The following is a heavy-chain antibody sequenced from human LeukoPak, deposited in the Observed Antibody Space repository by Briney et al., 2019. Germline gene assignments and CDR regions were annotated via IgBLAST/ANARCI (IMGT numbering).Heavy chain of an antibody. CDR1: GFTFSSYW. CDR2: IKQDGSEK. J-gene: IGHJ1*01. D-gene: IGHD2-15*01. CDR3: ARRCSGGSCYPRAEYFQH. V-gene: IGHV3-7*03. Sequence: PGGSLRLSCAASGFTFSSYWMSWVRQAPGKGLEWVAHIKQDGSEKYYVDSVKGRFTISRDNAKNSLYLQMNSLRAEDTAVYYCARRCSGGSCYPRAEYFQHWGQGTLVTVSS.